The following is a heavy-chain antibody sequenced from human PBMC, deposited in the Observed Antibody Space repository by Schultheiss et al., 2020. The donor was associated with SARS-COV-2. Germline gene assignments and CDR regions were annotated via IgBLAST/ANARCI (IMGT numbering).Heavy chain of an antibody. CDR3: ARDQISYYDSSGYSSSRG. V-gene: IGHV3-33*08. CDR2: IWYDGSNK. Sequence: GGSLRLSCAASGFTFSSYGMHWVRQAPGKGLEWVAVIWYDGSNKYYADSVKGRFTISRDNAKNSLYLQMNSLRAEDTAVYYCARDQISYYDSSGYSSSRGWGQGTLVTVSS. D-gene: IGHD3-22*01. CDR1: GFTFSSYG. J-gene: IGHJ4*02.